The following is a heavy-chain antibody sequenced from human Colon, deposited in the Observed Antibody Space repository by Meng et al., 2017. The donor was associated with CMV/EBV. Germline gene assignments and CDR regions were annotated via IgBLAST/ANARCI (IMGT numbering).Heavy chain of an antibody. V-gene: IGHV3-21*01. J-gene: IGHJ4*02. CDR3: AGVAYDYGDRHFAY. CDR2: ISSTGTFI. CDR1: GFTVDRST. Sequence: ASGFTVDRSTMAWVRQAPGKGLEWVSSISSTGTFIHYADSVEGRFTIARDNAKTSLYLQMNSLRAEDTAVYYCAGVAYDYGDRHFAYWGQGALVTVSS. D-gene: IGHD4-17*01.